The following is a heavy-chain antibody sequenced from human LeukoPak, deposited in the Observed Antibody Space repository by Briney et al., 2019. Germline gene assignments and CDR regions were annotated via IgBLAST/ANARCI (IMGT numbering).Heavy chain of an antibody. V-gene: IGHV5-10-1*01. D-gene: IGHD6-19*01. Sequence: GESLRISCKGSGYSFTSYWISWVRQMPGKGLEWMGRIDPSDSYTNYSPSFQGHVTISADKSISTAYLQWSSLKASDTAMYYCARRRSSGWYVGNAFDIWGQGTMVTASS. CDR2: IDPSDSYT. J-gene: IGHJ3*02. CDR3: ARRRSSGWYVGNAFDI. CDR1: GYSFTSYW.